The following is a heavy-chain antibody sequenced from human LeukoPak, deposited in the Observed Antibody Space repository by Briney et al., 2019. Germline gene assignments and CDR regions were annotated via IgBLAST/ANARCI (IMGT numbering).Heavy chain of an antibody. CDR2: IKRIIDGGTT. D-gene: IGHD2-15*01. CDR3: AKLSLRGVY. V-gene: IGHV3-15*01. CDR1: GFTFSNTW. J-gene: IGHJ4*02. Sequence: GGSLRLSCAASGFTFSNTWMNWVRQAPGKGLEWVGRIKRIIDGGTTDYAAPVKGRFTVSRDDSINTLYLQMNSLRAEDAAVYYCAKLSLRGVYWGQGTLVTVSS.